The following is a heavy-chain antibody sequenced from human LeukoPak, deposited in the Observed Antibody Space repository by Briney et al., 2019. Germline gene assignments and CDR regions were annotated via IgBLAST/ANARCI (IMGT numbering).Heavy chain of an antibody. CDR3: ARGGGGVDY. CDR2: IKQDGSDK. CDR1: GFTFSNYW. V-gene: IGHV3-7*05. Sequence: PGGCLRLSCAASGFTFSNYWMSWVRQAPGKGLEWVANIKQDGSDKYYVDSVKGRFTISRDNAKDSPYLQMNSLRPEDTAVYYCARGGGGVDYWGQGTLVTVSS. D-gene: IGHD3-16*01. J-gene: IGHJ4*02.